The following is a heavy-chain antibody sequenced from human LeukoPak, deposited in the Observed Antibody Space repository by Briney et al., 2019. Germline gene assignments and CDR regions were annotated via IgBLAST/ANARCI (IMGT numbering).Heavy chain of an antibody. CDR3: ARFVYGSGSYYNVPIDY. CDR2: IYYSGST. CDR1: GGSISSSSYY. J-gene: IGHJ4*02. Sequence: SETLSLTCTVSGGSISSSSYYWGWIRQPPGKGLEWIGSIYYSGSTYYNPSLKSRVTISVDTSKNQFSLKLSSVTAADTAVYYCARFVYGSGSYYNVPIDYWGQGTLVTVSS. V-gene: IGHV4-39*07. D-gene: IGHD3-10*01.